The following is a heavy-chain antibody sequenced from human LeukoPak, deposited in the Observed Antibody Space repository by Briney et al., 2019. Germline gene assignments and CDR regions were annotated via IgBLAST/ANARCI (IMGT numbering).Heavy chain of an antibody. J-gene: IGHJ4*02. V-gene: IGHV3-23*01. D-gene: IGHD3-22*01. CDR3: AKHRFESGGYHSTD. CDR2: ISGSGGST. Sequence: PGGSLRLSCAASGLTFSSYAMSWVRQVPGEGLEWVSGISGSGGSTYYADSVKGRFTISRDNSKNTLYLQMNSLRDEDTAVYYCAKHRFESGGYHSTDWGQGTLVTVSS. CDR1: GLTFSSYA.